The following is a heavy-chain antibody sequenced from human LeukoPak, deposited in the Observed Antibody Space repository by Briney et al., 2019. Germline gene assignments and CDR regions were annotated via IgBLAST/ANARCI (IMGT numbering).Heavy chain of an antibody. CDR3: AVSSGAAYYYYGMDV. V-gene: IGHV1-46*01. D-gene: IGHD3-22*01. CDR1: GYTFTSYY. J-gene: IGHJ6*02. Sequence: ASVKVSCKASGYTFTSYYMHWVRQAPGQGLEWMGIINPSGGSTSYAQKFQGRVTMTRDTSTSTVYMELSSLRSEDTAVYYCAVSSGAAYYYYGMDVWGQGTTVTVSS. CDR2: INPSGGST.